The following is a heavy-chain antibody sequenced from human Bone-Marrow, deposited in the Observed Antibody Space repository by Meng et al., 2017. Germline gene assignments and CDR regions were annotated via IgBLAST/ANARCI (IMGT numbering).Heavy chain of an antibody. CDR3: ARVAYRWGGDCSYFDY. CDR1: GGAFSGDY. CDR2: INHSGST. Sequence: QVQLQQWGAGLLKPAETRSLTCAGDGGAFSGDYWSGIRQPPGKGLEWIGEINHSGSTNYNPSLKSRVTISVDTSKNQFSLKLSSVTAADTAVYYCARVAYRWGGDCSYFDYWGQGTLVTVSS. D-gene: IGHD2-21*02. V-gene: IGHV4-34*01. J-gene: IGHJ4*02.